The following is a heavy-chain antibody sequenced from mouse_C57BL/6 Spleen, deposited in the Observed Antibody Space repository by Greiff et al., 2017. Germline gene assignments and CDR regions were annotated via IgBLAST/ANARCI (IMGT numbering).Heavy chain of an antibody. V-gene: IGHV1-81*01. D-gene: IGHD1-1*01. CDR1: GYTFTSYG. CDR3: ANYGSSYGFAY. Sequence: VQLQQSGAELARPGASVKLSCKASGYTFTSYGISWVKQRTGQGLEWIGEIYPRSGNTFYNEKFKGKATLTADKSSSTAYMELRSLTSEDSAVYFCANYGSSYGFAYWGQGTLVTVSA. CDR2: IYPRSGNT. J-gene: IGHJ3*01.